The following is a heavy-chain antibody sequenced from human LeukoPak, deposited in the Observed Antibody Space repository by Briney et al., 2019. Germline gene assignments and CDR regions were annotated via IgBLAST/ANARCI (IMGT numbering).Heavy chain of an antibody. CDR2: ISGSGGST. Sequence: SGGSLRLSCAASGFTFSSYAMSWVRQAPGKGLEWVSAISGSGGSTYYADSVKGRFTISRDNSKNTLYLQMNSLRAEDTAVYYCARVWSSGPAYYFDYWGQGTLVTVSS. CDR3: ARVWSSGPAYYFDY. CDR1: GFTFSSYA. D-gene: IGHD6-19*01. J-gene: IGHJ4*02. V-gene: IGHV3-23*01.